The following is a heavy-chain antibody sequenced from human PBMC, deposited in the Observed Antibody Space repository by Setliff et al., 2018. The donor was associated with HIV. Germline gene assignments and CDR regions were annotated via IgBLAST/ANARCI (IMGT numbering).Heavy chain of an antibody. CDR3: GRLSETAMASFDS. CDR1: GGSFSGYY. J-gene: IGHJ4*02. Sequence: SETLSLTCAVYGGSFSGYYWTWIRQPPGKGLEWIGYIYKSGTTNYSPSLKSRVTISAGPSKNQFSLKLTSVTAADTAVYYCGRLSETAMASFDSWGQGILVTVSS. V-gene: IGHV4-59*08. D-gene: IGHD2-21*02. CDR2: IYKSGTT.